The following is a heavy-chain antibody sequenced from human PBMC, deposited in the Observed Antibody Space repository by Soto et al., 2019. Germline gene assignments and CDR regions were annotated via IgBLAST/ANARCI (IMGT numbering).Heavy chain of an antibody. CDR3: AKDRGYTYGYDAFDI. CDR2: IIPIFGTA. D-gene: IGHD5-18*01. CDR1: GGTFSSYA. V-gene: IGHV1-69*13. J-gene: IGHJ3*02. Sequence: SVKVSCKASGGTFSSYAISWVRQAPGQGLEWMGGIIPIFGTANYAQKFQGRVTITADESTSTAYMELSSLRSEDTAVYYCAKDRGYTYGYDAFDIWGQGTMVTVSS.